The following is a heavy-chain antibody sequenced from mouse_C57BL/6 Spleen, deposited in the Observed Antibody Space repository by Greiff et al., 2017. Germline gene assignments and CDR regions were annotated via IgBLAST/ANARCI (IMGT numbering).Heavy chain of an antibody. CDR1: GYTFTDYY. J-gene: IGHJ3*01. D-gene: IGHD1-1*02. CDR3: ARSLWD. CDR2: INPNNGGT. Sequence: VQLQQSGPELVKPGASVKISCKASGYTFTDYYMNWVKQSHGKSLEWIGDINPNNGGTSYNQKFKGKATLTVDKSSSTAYMELRSLTSEDSAVYYCARSLWDWGQGTLVTVSA. V-gene: IGHV1-26*01.